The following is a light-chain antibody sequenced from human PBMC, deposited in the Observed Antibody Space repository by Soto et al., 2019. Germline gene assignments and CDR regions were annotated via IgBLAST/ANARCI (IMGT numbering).Light chain of an antibody. CDR1: SSDVGGYNY. CDR3: SSYTSSSTPVV. CDR2: DVS. J-gene: IGLJ2*01. V-gene: IGLV2-14*01. Sequence: QSALTQPASVSGSPGQSITISCTGTSSDVGGYNYVSWYQQHPGKAPKLMSYDVSNRPSGVSNRFSGSKSGNTASLTISGLQAEDEADYSCSSYTSSSTPVVFGGGTKLTVL.